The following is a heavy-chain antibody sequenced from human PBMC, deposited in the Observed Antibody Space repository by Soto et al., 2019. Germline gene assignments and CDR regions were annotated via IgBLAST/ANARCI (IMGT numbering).Heavy chain of an antibody. CDR1: GLSFSGYY. CDR3: AGKGYCSSTSCYGYYYYYMDV. D-gene: IGHD2-2*01. CDR2: INHSGST. Sequence: SETLSLTCAFYGLSFSGYYWSWIRQPPGKGLEWIGEINHSGSTNYNPSLKSRVTISVDTSKNQFSLKLSSVTAADTAVYYCAGKGYCSSTSCYGYYYYYMDVWGKGTTVTVSS. V-gene: IGHV4-34*01. J-gene: IGHJ6*03.